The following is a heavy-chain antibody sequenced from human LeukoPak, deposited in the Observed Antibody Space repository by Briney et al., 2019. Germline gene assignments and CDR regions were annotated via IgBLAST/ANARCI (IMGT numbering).Heavy chain of an antibody. Sequence: NASETLSLTCTVSGGSISNSSYYWGWIRQPPGKGLEWIGGIYYSGSTYYNPSLKSRVTISVDTSKNQFSLKLSSVTAADTAVYYCARLNYDYVWGSHTPFDYWGQGTLVTVSS. CDR3: ARLNYDYVWGSHTPFDY. V-gene: IGHV4-39*07. CDR2: IYYSGST. J-gene: IGHJ4*02. D-gene: IGHD3-16*01. CDR1: GGSISNSSYY.